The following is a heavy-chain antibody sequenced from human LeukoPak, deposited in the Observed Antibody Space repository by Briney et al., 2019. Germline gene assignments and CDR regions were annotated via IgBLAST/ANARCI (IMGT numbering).Heavy chain of an antibody. CDR2: IRYDGGNK. CDR3: AKSKQQLVDYYYYGMDV. CDR1: GFTFSSYG. V-gene: IGHV3-30*02. D-gene: IGHD6-13*01. Sequence: GGSPRLSCAASGFTFSSYGMHWVRQAPGKGLEWVAFIRYDGGNKYYPDSVKGRFTISRDNSKNTLYLQMNSLRAADTAMYYCAKSKQQLVDYYYYGMDVWGQGTTVTVSS. J-gene: IGHJ6*02.